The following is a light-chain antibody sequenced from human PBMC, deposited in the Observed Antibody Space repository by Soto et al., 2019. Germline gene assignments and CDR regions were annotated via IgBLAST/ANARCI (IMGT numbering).Light chain of an antibody. CDR3: QQYAHSTPIY. CDR2: GAS. V-gene: IGKV3-20*01. CDR1: QSVSGR. J-gene: IGKJ5*01. Sequence: IVLTHSPGTLSLSPWERATLFCRVSQSVSGRLAWYQQRPGQAPRLLISGASSRATGIPDRFSGSGSGTDFTLTISRLEPEDFALHYCQQYAHSTPIYFGQGTRLEIK.